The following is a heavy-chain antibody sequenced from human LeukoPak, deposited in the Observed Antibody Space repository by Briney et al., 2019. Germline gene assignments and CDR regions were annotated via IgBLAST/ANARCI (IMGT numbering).Heavy chain of an antibody. CDR2: INWNGGST. V-gene: IGHV3-20*04. Sequence: GGSLRLSCAASGFTFDDYGMSWVRQAPGKGLEWVSGINWNGGSTGYADSVKGRFTISRDNAKNSLYLQMNSLRAEDTALYYCASATDPIAAAGHYYYYMDVWGKGTTVTVSS. J-gene: IGHJ6*03. D-gene: IGHD6-13*01. CDR1: GFTFDDYG. CDR3: ASATDPIAAAGHYYYYMDV.